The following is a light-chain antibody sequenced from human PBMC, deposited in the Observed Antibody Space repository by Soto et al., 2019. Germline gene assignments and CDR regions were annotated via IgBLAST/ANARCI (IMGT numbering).Light chain of an antibody. J-gene: IGKJ1*01. CDR2: GAS. V-gene: IGKV3-20*01. CDR1: QSVSSSY. Sequence: EIVLTQSPGTLSLSHGERASLSCRASQSVSSSYLAWYQQKPGQAPRLLIYGASSRATGIPDRLSGSGSGTDFTLSIRRLEPEDFAVYYCQQYGSSWTFGQGTKVDI. CDR3: QQYGSSWT.